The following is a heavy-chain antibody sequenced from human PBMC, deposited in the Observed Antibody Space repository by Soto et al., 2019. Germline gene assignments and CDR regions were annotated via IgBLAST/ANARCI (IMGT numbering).Heavy chain of an antibody. CDR1: GYTFTDYY. CDR2: INPNTGGT. Sequence: RASVKVSCKASGYTFTDYYIHGVRQAPGQGLEWLGWINPNTGGTNLAQKFQGRVTMTRDTSTSTAYMQLSSLRSDDSALYFCARAYDSGWYSSWFDPWGQGALVTVSS. V-gene: IGHV1-2*02. J-gene: IGHJ5*02. CDR3: ARAYDSGWYSSWFDP. D-gene: IGHD6-19*01.